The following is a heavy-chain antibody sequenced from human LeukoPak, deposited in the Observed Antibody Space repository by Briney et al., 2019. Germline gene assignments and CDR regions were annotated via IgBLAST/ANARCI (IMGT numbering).Heavy chain of an antibody. V-gene: IGHV3-23*01. CDR3: AKGVWYGGIGYFDF. CDR1: GFTFSSYS. CDR2: VSGSGSTT. Sequence: GGSLRLSCAASGFTFSSYSMNWVRQAPGKGLEWVSTVSGSGSTTFYADSVKGRFTISRDNSRNTLSLQMNNLRAGDTAIYFCAKGVWYGGIGYFDFWGQGTPVTVSS. J-gene: IGHJ4*02. D-gene: IGHD3-16*01.